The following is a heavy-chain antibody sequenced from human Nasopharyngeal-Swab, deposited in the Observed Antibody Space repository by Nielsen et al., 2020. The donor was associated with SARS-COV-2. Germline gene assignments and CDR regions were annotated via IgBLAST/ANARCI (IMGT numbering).Heavy chain of an antibody. CDR3: AWGGVLRFLERLL. J-gene: IGHJ4*02. V-gene: IGHV4-39*01. D-gene: IGHD3-3*01. CDR2: IYYSGST. Sequence: SETLSLTCTVSGGSISSSSYYWGWIRQPPGKGLEWIGSIYYSGSTYYNPSLKSRVTISVDTSKNQFSLKLSSVTAADTAVYYCAWGGVLRFLERLLWGQGTLVTVSS. CDR1: GGSISSSSYY.